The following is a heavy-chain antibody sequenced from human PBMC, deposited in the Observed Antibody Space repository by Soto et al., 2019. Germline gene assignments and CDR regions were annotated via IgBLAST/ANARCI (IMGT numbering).Heavy chain of an antibody. CDR2: IYYSENT. CDR1: GGSIHSSSNH. V-gene: IGHV4-39*01. Sequence: TPSLPFPVSGGSIHSSSNHWGWVRQPPGKGLEWIGNIYYSENTYYNPSLKSRVTISVDTSKNQFSLRLTSVTAADTAVYYCATHPPYGPLDHWGQGTLVTVS. D-gene: IGHD4-17*01. J-gene: IGHJ4*02. CDR3: ATHPPYGPLDH.